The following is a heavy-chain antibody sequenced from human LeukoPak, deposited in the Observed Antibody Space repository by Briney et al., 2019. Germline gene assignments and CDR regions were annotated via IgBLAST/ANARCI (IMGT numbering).Heavy chain of an antibody. Sequence: GRSLRLSCAASGFTFSSYGMHWVRQAPGKGLEWVAVIWYDGSNKYYADSVKGRFTISRDNSKNTLYLQMNSLRAEDTAVYYCAKRAVAGYYYYGMDVWGQGTTVTVSS. J-gene: IGHJ6*02. CDR1: GFTFSSYG. V-gene: IGHV3-33*06. D-gene: IGHD6-19*01. CDR3: AKRAVAGYYYYGMDV. CDR2: IWYDGSNK.